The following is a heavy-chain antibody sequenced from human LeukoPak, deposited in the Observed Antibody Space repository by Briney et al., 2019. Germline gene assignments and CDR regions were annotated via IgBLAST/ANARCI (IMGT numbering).Heavy chain of an antibody. D-gene: IGHD4-11*01. CDR1: GFTFSSYW. J-gene: IGHJ5*02. Sequence: PGGSLRLSCAASGFTFSSYWMSWVRQAPGKGLEWVANIKQDGSEKYYVDSVKGRFTISRDNAKNSLYLQMNSLRVEDTAVYYCARGLRMTNNWFDPWGQGTLVTVSS. V-gene: IGHV3-7*01. CDR3: ARGLRMTNNWFDP. CDR2: IKQDGSEK.